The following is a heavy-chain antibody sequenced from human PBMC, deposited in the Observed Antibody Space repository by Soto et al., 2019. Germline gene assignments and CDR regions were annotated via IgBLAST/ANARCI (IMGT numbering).Heavy chain of an antibody. CDR2: IYYSGST. V-gene: IGHV4-39*01. Sequence: PSETLSLTCAVSGCSISSSSYYWGWIRQPPGKGLEWIGSIYYSGSTYYNPSLKSRVTISVDTSKNQFSLKLSSVTAADTAVYYCARQTHYYDSSGPCFDYWGQGTLITVSS. D-gene: IGHD3-22*01. J-gene: IGHJ4*02. CDR1: GCSISSSSYY. CDR3: ARQTHYYDSSGPCFDY.